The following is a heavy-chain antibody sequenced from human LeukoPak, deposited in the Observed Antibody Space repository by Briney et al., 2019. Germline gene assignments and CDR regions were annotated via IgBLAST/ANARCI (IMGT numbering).Heavy chain of an antibody. CDR2: IKQDGSDK. CDR1: GFTFSAYW. J-gene: IGHJ4*02. Sequence: AGGSLRLSCAASGFTFSAYWMSWVRQAPGKGLEWLANIKQDGSDKQYVDSVKGRFAISRDNAKTSVYLQMNSLRAKDTAVYYCVSTTRSSPFDNWGQGTLATVSS. CDR3: VSTTRSSPFDN. V-gene: IGHV3-7*01. D-gene: IGHD1-1*01.